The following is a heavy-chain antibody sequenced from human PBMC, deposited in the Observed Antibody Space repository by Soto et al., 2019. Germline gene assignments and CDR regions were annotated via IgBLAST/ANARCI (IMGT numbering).Heavy chain of an antibody. J-gene: IGHJ3*01. CDR1: GGTISRTLLY. V-gene: IGHV4-39*01. Sequence: PKKGLSLTCTAGGGTISRTLLYKGRIRQPPGKGLEWIGGVYYRGNTYYNPSLERRITIFLDTSKNQISLNLTSVTAADTAVYYCARHRIQGGYDV. D-gene: IGHD3-16*01. CDR2: VYYRGNT. CDR3: ARHRIQGGYDV.